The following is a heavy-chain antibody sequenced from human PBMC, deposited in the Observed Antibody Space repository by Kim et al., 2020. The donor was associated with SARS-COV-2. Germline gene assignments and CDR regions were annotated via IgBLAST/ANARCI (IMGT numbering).Heavy chain of an antibody. V-gene: IGHV5-51*01. CDR2: IYPGDSDT. CDR1: GYSFTSYW. CDR3: ARFPSPPGYYGDYRRVWFDP. J-gene: IGHJ5*02. Sequence: GESLKISCKGSGYSFTSYWIGWVRQMPGKGLEWMGIIYPGDSDTRYSPSFQGQVTISADKSISTAYLQWSSLKASDTAMYYCARFPSPPGYYGDYRRVWFDPWGQGTLVTVSS. D-gene: IGHD4-17*01.